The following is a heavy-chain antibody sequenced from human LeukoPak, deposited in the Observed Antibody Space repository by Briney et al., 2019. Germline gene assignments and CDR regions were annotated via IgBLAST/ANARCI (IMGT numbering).Heavy chain of an antibody. Sequence: PGGSLRLSCAASGFTFSSYDMYWVRQATGYGLEWVSGIGTTGDTYYTGSVKGRFTISRENAKNSLYLQMSSLRAGDTAVYYCARDGAAAGSDYYYCMDVWGKGTTVTVSS. CDR1: GFTFSSYD. J-gene: IGHJ6*03. CDR3: ARDGAAAGSDYYYCMDV. V-gene: IGHV3-13*01. D-gene: IGHD6-13*01. CDR2: IGTTGDT.